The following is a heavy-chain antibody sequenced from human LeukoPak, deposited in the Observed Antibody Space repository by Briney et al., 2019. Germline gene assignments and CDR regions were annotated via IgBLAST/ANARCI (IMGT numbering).Heavy chain of an antibody. J-gene: IGHJ3*02. V-gene: IGHV3-53*01. CDR1: GFTVSNNY. CDR3: ARGGDIVGTSRSAFDI. D-gene: IGHD1-26*01. Sequence: GGSLRLSCATSGFTVSNNYMSWVRQAPGKGLEWVSLIYSSGSTDYADSVKGRFTISRDNSKNTLYLQMNSLRDEDTAVYYCARGGDIVGTSRSAFDIWGQGTMVTVSS. CDR2: IYSSGST.